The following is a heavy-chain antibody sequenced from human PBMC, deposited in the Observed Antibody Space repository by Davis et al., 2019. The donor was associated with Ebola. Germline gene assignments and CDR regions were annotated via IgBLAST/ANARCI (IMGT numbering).Heavy chain of an antibody. D-gene: IGHD3-22*01. CDR1: GYSFNTFW. V-gene: IGHV5-10-1*01. CDR3: ARRGYYDSSGYYQYFDY. Sequence: GESLKISCKASGYSFNTFWISWVRQMPGKGLEWMGRIDPSSSDRTYSPSFQGHVTISADKSISTAYLQWSSLKASDTAMYYCARRGYYDSSGYYQYFDYWGQGTLVTVSS. J-gene: IGHJ4*02. CDR2: IDPSSSDR.